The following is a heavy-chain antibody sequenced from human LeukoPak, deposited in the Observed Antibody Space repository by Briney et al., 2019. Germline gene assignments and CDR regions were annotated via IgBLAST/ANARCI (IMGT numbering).Heavy chain of an antibody. CDR1: GFTFSSYA. CDR2: ISYDGSNK. D-gene: IGHD3-10*01. J-gene: IGHJ6*02. V-gene: IGHV3-30-3*01. CDR3: ARDFRHYYYGSGSYYPGDV. Sequence: GRSLRLSCAASGFTFSSYAMHWVRQAPGKGLEWVAVISYDGSNKYYADSVKGRFTISRDNSKNTLYLQMNSLRAEDTAVYYCARDFRHYYYGSGSYYPGDVWGQGTTVTVSS.